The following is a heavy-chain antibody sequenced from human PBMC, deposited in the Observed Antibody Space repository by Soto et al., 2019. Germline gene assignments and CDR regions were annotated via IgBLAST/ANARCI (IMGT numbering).Heavy chain of an antibody. D-gene: IGHD6-19*01. V-gene: IGHV1-18*01. J-gene: IGHJ4*02. Sequence: QVQLVQSGAEVKKPGASVKVSCKASGYTFTSYGISWVRQAPGQGLEWMGWISAYNGNTNYAQKRQGXXTXTXXTSTSTAYMELRSLRSDDTAVYYCARIAVAGTVDYWGQGTLVTVSS. CDR3: ARIAVAGTVDY. CDR1: GYTFTSYG. CDR2: ISAYNGNT.